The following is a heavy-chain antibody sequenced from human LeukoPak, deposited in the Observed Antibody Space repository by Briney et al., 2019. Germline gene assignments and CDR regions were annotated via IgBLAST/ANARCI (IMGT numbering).Heavy chain of an antibody. J-gene: IGHJ4*02. CDR3: ARGYYYDSSGYYVHFDY. CDR2: IYYSGST. D-gene: IGHD3-22*01. CDR1: GGSISSGGYY. Sequence: SETLSLTCTLSGGSISSGGYYWRWIRQHPGKGLEWIGYIYYSGSTYYNPSLKSRVTISVDTSKNQFSLKLSSVTAADTAVYYCARGYYYDSSGYYVHFDYWGQGTLVTVSS. V-gene: IGHV4-31*03.